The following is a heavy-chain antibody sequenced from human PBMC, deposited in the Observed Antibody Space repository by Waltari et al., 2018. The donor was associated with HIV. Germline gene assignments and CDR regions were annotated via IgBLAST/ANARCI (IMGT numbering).Heavy chain of an antibody. J-gene: IGHJ4*02. Sequence: QVQLVESGGGVVQPRRSLRLSCAASGFTFSSYGMHWVRQAPGKGLEWLAVISYDGSNKYYADSVKGRFTISRDNSKNTLYLQMNSLRAEDTAVYYCAKDRQKIGYYDILTGYLDYWGQGTLVTVSS. D-gene: IGHD3-9*01. CDR1: GFTFSSYG. CDR3: AKDRQKIGYYDILTGYLDY. V-gene: IGHV3-30*18. CDR2: ISYDGSNK.